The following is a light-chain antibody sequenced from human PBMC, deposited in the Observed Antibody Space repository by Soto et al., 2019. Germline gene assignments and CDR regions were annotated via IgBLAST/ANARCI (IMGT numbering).Light chain of an antibody. J-gene: IGKJ1*01. CDR1: HSVGTS. CDR2: DAS. CDR3: QRYDGAST. V-gene: IGKV1-5*01. Sequence: DRQMTQSPSTLSAAVGDRVTITCRASHSVGTSLAWYQQKPGKAPKVLISDASTLESGVPARFSGSGSGTEFTLTITSLQPDDFATYYCQRYDGASTFGQGTEVEIK.